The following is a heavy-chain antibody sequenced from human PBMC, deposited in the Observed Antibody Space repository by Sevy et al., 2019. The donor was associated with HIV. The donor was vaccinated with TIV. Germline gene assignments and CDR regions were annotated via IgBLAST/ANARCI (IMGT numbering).Heavy chain of an antibody. Sequence: GGSLRLSCAASGFTFSSYSMNWVRQAPGKGLEWVSSISSSSSYIYYADSVKGRFTISRDNAKNSLYLQMNSLRAEDTAVYYCARVFYGDSPDFDYWGQGTLVTVSS. CDR1: GFTFSSYS. J-gene: IGHJ4*02. D-gene: IGHD4-17*01. CDR3: ARVFYGDSPDFDY. V-gene: IGHV3-21*01. CDR2: ISSSSSYI.